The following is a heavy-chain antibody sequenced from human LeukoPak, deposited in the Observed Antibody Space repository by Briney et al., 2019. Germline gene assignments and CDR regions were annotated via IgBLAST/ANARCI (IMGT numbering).Heavy chain of an antibody. J-gene: IGHJ4*02. V-gene: IGHV3-53*01. CDR2: IYSDGST. Sequence: PAGGSLRLSCAASGFIVSGDFMSWVRQAPGKGLEWVSVIYSDGSTYYAGSVKGRLTISRDNSKNTLDLQMTGLRAEDTAVYYCARERGRGRDSPWFDYWGQGTLVTVSS. CDR3: ARERGRGRDSPWFDY. CDR1: GFIVSGDF. D-gene: IGHD1-26*01.